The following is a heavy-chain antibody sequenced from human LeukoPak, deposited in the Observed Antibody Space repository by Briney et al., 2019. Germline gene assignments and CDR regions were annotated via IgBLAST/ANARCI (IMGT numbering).Heavy chain of an antibody. CDR1: GYTFTGYY. J-gene: IGHJ4*02. CDR3: ASLYYGSGSYYSH. V-gene: IGHV1-2*02. Sequence: GASVKVSCKVSGYTFTGYYMHWVRQAPGQGLEWMGWINPNSGGTNYAQKFQGRVTMTRDTSISTAYMELSRLRSDDTAVYYCASLYYGSGSYYSHWGQGTLVTVSS. D-gene: IGHD3-10*01. CDR2: INPNSGGT.